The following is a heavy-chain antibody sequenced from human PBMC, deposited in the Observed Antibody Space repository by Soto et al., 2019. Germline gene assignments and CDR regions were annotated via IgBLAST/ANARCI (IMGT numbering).Heavy chain of an antibody. V-gene: IGHV4-59*01. CDR3: ARTLYYYDNSGYYDY. J-gene: IGHJ4*02. CDR2: IYYSGST. Sequence: LTCTVSGGSISSYYWSWIRQPPGKGLEWIGYIYYSGSTNYNPSLKSRVTISVDTSKNQFTLKLSSVTAADTAVYYCARTLYYYDNSGYYDYWGQGTLVTVSS. CDR1: GGSISSYY. D-gene: IGHD3-22*01.